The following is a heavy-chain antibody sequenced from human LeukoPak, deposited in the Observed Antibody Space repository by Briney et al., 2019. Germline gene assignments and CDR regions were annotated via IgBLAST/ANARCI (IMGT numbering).Heavy chain of an antibody. CDR1: GGSISSSSFY. CDR3: ARVVRYDSSGYYIGPDY. CDR2: IYYSGST. V-gene: IGHV4-39*07. Sequence: KTSETLSLTCTVSGGSISSSSFYWGWIRQPPGKGLEWIGSIYYSGSTYYNPSLKSRVTTSVDTSKNQFSLKLSSVTAADTAVYYCARVVRYDSSGYYIGPDYWGQGTLVTVSS. J-gene: IGHJ4*02. D-gene: IGHD3-22*01.